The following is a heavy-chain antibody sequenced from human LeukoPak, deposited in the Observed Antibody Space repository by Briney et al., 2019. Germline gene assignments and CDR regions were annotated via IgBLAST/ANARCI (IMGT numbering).Heavy chain of an antibody. V-gene: IGHV3-23*01. CDR1: EFTFSSYA. Sequence: GGSLRLSCAASEFTFSSYALSWVRQAPGKGLEWVSIIGGSGDSRYYADSVKGRFTISRDNSKNTLFLQMNSLRAEDTAVYYCAKDRGYGSGSYLFDYWGQGTLVTVSS. D-gene: IGHD3-10*01. CDR3: AKDRGYGSGSYLFDY. CDR2: IGGSGDSR. J-gene: IGHJ4*02.